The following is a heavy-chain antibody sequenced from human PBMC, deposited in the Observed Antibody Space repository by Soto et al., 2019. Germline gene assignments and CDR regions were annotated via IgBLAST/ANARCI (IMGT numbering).Heavy chain of an antibody. D-gene: IGHD1-26*01. CDR3: STEQVGAGRVGVHY. J-gene: IGHJ1*01. CDR1: AVTSTIYT. Sequence: QVQLVQSGAEVKKPGSSLRVSCETSAVTSTIYTITWVRQAPGQGLQWMGRIVPFLRVTNYAQDFQGRLTITADTSTSTAQLELSSLTSEAADVYYCSTEQVGAGRVGVHYWGQGTLVAVSS. CDR2: IVPFLRVT. V-gene: IGHV1-69*08.